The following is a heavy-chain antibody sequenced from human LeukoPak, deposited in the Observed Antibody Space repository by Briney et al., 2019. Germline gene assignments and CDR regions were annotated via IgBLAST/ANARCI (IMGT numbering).Heavy chain of an antibody. CDR2: IXYSATT. V-gene: IGHV4-39*01. D-gene: IGHD2-2*01. Sequence: XXIXYSATTYYNRSRKRRVTISVDTSKNQFSLKLSSVTAADTAVYYCARSYCSSTSCYAVGYFGPWGQGALVTVSS. J-gene: IGHJ5*02. CDR3: ARSYCSSTSCYAVGYFGP.